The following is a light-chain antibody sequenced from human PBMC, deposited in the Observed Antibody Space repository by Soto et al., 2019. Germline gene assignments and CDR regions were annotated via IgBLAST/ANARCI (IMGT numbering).Light chain of an antibody. CDR1: QSVSIN. V-gene: IGKV3-15*01. CDR3: QQYNKWWT. CDR2: GAS. J-gene: IGKJ1*01. Sequence: EVVMTQSPATLSVSPGERVTLSCRASQSVSINLAWYQQKPGQAPRLLIYGASTRATGIPARFSGSGSGTDFTLTISSLQSEDFAVYYCQQYNKWWTFGQGTKVEIK.